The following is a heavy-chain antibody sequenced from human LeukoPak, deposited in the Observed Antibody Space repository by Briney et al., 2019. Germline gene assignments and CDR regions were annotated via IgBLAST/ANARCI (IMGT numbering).Heavy chain of an antibody. CDR2: IGTAGDT. Sequence: GGSLRLSCAASGFPFSSYDMHWVRQSTGKGLEWVSGIGTAGDTYHVASVKGRFTISRENAKNSLYLQMNSLRAGDTAVYYCVRASRSAAADFDYWGQGTLVTVSS. D-gene: IGHD6-13*01. CDR3: VRASRSAAADFDY. V-gene: IGHV3-13*01. CDR1: GFPFSSYD. J-gene: IGHJ4*02.